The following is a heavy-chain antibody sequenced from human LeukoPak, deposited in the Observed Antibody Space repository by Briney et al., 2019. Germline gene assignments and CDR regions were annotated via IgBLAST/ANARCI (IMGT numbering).Heavy chain of an antibody. V-gene: IGHV3-30*03. CDR3: TRDGGSFCDFDY. J-gene: IGHJ4*02. D-gene: IGHD1-26*01. CDR1: GFTFSSYG. CDR2: ISYDGSNK. Sequence: PGGSLRLSCAASGFTFSSYGMHWVRQAPGKGLEWVAVISYDGSNKYYADSVKGRFTISRDNSKNTVYLQMGSLRGEDMAVYYCTRDGGSFCDFDYWGQGALVTVSS.